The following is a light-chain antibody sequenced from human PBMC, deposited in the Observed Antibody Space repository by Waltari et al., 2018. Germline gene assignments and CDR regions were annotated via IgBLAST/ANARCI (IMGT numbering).Light chain of an antibody. CDR2: GVA. CDR3: SSYTSKYTHV. V-gene: IGLV2-14*01. CDR1: KSDVGGYDF. J-gene: IGLJ1*01. Sequence: QSALTQPASVSGSPGQSITISCPGTKSDVGGYDFVPWYQQHPGKVPKLIIYGVANRPSGISNRFSGSKSGGTASLTISGLQAEDEADYYCSSYTSKYTHVFGTGTKVTVL.